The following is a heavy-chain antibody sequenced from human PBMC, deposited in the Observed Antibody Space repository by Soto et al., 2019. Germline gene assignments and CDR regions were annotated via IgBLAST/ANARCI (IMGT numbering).Heavy chain of an antibody. D-gene: IGHD3-3*01. V-gene: IGHV3-15*01. CDR2: IKSKNDGGTT. CDR3: TTDHNRITIFGVVINPRSLDY. J-gene: IGHJ4*02. CDR1: GVTFSNAW. Sequence: PWGSXRLSCAPSGVTFSNAWLSWVRQAPGKGLEWVGRIKSKNDGGTTDYAAPVKGRFTISRDDSNNTLYLQMNSLKTEDTAVYYCTTDHNRITIFGVVINPRSLDYWGQGTLVTVSS.